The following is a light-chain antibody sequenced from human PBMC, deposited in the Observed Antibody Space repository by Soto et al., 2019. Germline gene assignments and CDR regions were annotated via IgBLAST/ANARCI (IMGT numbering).Light chain of an antibody. Sequence: EIVLTQSPVTVSLSPGERAPLSCRASQSVSSNLAWYQQRPGQAPRLLIFDASRRATGIPARFSGSGFGTDFTLAISSLEPEDFAVYYCQHRSNWPWTFGQGTKVEIK. CDR2: DAS. CDR1: QSVSSN. CDR3: QHRSNWPWT. V-gene: IGKV3-11*01. J-gene: IGKJ1*01.